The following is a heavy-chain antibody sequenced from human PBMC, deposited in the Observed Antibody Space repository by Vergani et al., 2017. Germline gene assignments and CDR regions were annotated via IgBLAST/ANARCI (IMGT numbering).Heavy chain of an antibody. CDR2: ISSSSSYI. CDR3: ARSFDRYSSSSGIDY. V-gene: IGHV3-21*01. D-gene: IGHD6-6*01. J-gene: IGHJ4*02. Sequence: EVQLLESGGGSAQPGESLRLSCVASGFTFTAHGLNWVRQAPGKGLEWVSSISSSSSYIYYADSVKGRFTISRDNAKNTLYLQMNSLRAEDTAVYYCARSFDRYSSSSGIDYWGQGTLVTVSS. CDR1: GFTFTAHG.